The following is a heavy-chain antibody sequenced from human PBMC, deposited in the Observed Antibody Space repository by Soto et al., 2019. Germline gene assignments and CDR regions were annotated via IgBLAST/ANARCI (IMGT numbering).Heavy chain of an antibody. CDR3: ARDQGDGWNYFDY. CDR2: IYHSGST. J-gene: IGHJ4*02. V-gene: IGHV4-30-2*01. CDR1: GGSISSGGYS. D-gene: IGHD6-19*01. Sequence: SETLSLTCAVSGGSISSGGYSWSWIRQPPGKGLEWIGYIYHSGSTYHNPSLKSRVTISVDRSKNQFSLKLSSVTAADTAVYYCARDQGDGWNYFDYWGQGTLVPVSS.